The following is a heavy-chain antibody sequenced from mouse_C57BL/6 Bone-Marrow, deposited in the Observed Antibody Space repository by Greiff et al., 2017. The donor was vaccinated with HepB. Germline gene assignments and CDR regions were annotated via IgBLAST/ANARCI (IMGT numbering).Heavy chain of an antibody. J-gene: IGHJ1*03. V-gene: IGHV2-9-1*01. CDR3: ARPTGTRHWYFDV. CDR1: GFSLTSYA. CDR2: IWTGGGT. Sequence: VKLVESGPGLVAPSQSLSITCTVSGFSLTSYAISWVRQPPGKGLEWLGVIWTGGGTNYNSALKSRLSISQDNSKSQVFLKMNSLQTDDTARYYCARPTGTRHWYFDVWGTGTTVTVSS. D-gene: IGHD4-1*02.